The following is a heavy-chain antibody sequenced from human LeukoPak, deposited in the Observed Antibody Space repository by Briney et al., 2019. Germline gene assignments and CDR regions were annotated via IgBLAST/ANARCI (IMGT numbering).Heavy chain of an antibody. D-gene: IGHD2-21*01. CDR1: GGSISSYY. V-gene: IGHV4-59*12. CDR3: ARVGGDYSYYYMDA. CDR2: IYYSGST. J-gene: IGHJ6*03. Sequence: SETLSLTCTVSGGSISSYYWSWIRQPPGKGLEWIGYIYYSGSTNYNPSLKSRVTISVDTSKNQISLKLSSMTAADTAVYYCARVGGDYSYYYMDAWGKGTSVTVSS.